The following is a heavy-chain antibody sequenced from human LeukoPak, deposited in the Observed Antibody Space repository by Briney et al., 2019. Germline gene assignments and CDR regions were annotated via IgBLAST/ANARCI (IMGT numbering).Heavy chain of an antibody. V-gene: IGHV4-39*07. CDR2: IYYSGST. CDR3: AREQQWLDDY. D-gene: IGHD6-19*01. CDR1: GGSISSSSYY. J-gene: IGHJ4*02. Sequence: SETLSLTCTVSGGSISSSSYYWGWIRQPPGKGLEWIGSIYYSGSTYYNPSLKSRVTISVDTSKNQFSLKLSSVTAADTAVYYCAREQQWLDDYWGQGTLVTVSS.